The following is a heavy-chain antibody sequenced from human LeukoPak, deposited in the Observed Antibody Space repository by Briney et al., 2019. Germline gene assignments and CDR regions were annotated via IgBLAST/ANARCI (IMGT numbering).Heavy chain of an antibody. Sequence: ASVKVSCKASGYTFTSCYMHWVRQAPGQGLEWMGIINPSGGSTSYAQKFQGRVTMTRDTSTSTVYMELSSLRSEDTAVYYCARGEMGPAEWGDAFDIWGQGTMVTVSS. D-gene: IGHD1-26*01. V-gene: IGHV1-46*01. CDR2: INPSGGST. CDR3: ARGEMGPAEWGDAFDI. CDR1: GYTFTSCY. J-gene: IGHJ3*02.